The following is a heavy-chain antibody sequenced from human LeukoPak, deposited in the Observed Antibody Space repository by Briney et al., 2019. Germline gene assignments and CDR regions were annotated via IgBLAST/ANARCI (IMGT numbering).Heavy chain of an antibody. V-gene: IGHV1-69*05. Sequence: ASVKVSCKASGGTFSSYAISWVRQAPGQGLEWMGGIIPIFGTANYAQKFQGRVTMTTDTSTSTAYMELRSLRSDDTAVYYCARLMANWFDPWGQGTLVTVSS. CDR1: GGTFSSYA. CDR3: ARLMANWFDP. J-gene: IGHJ5*02. CDR2: IIPIFGTA. D-gene: IGHD2-8*01.